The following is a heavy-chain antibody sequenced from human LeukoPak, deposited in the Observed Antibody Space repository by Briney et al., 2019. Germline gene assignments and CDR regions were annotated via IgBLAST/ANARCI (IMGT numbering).Heavy chain of an antibody. V-gene: IGHV3-9*01. Sequence: PGGSLRLSCAASGFTFDDYAMHWVRQAPGKGLEWVSGISWNSGSIGYADSVKGRFTISRDNAKNSLYLQMNSLRAEDTALYYCAKGPYYDSGGYLHYFDYWGQGTLVTVSS. CDR1: GFTFDDYA. J-gene: IGHJ4*02. CDR3: AKGPYYDSGGYLHYFDY. CDR2: ISWNSGSI. D-gene: IGHD3-22*01.